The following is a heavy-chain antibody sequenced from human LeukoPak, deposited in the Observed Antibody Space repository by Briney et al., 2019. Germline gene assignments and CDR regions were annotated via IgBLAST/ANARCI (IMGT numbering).Heavy chain of an antibody. Sequence: GGSLRLSCAASGFIFSSYAMHWVRQAPGKGLERVAVISYDGSNKYYADSVKGRFTISRDNSKNTLYLQMNSLRAEDTAVYYCARDGHLGYCSGGSCYWGYFDYWGQGTLVTVSS. CDR3: ARDGHLGYCSGGSCYWGYFDY. V-gene: IGHV3-30-3*01. D-gene: IGHD2-15*01. J-gene: IGHJ4*02. CDR2: ISYDGSNK. CDR1: GFIFSSYA.